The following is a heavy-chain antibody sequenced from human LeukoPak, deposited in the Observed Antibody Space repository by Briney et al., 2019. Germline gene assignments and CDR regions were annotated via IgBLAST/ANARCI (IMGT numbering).Heavy chain of an antibody. CDR3: AKGRGYCSGGSCYSDY. D-gene: IGHD2-15*01. CDR1: GFIFSNYW. CDR2: ISGSGDNT. J-gene: IGHJ4*02. Sequence: GGSLRLSCEASGFIFSNYWMSWVRQAPGKGLEWVSTISGSGDNTYYADSVKGRFTISRDNSKNTLCLQMNSLRVEDTAVYYCAKGRGYCSGGSCYSDYWGQGTLVTVSS. V-gene: IGHV3-23*01.